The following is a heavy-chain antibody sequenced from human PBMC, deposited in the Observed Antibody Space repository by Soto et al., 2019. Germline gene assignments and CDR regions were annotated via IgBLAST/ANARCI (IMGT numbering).Heavy chain of an antibody. CDR1: GYTFTSYY. J-gene: IGHJ4*02. CDR3: ARGQSVDTAMVTGYFDY. CDR2: INPSGGST. D-gene: IGHD5-18*01. V-gene: IGHV1-46*01. Sequence: GASVKVSCKASGYTFTSYYMHLVRQAPGQGLEWMGIINPSGGSTSYAQKFQGRVTMTRDTSTSTVYMELSSLRSEDTAVYYCARGQSVDTAMVTGYFDYWGQGTLVTVSS.